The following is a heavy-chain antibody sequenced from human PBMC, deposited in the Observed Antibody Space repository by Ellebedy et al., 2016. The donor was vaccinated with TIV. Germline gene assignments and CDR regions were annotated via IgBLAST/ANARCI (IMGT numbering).Heavy chain of an antibody. J-gene: IGHJ6*02. CDR2: INPNSGGT. D-gene: IGHD1-26*01. CDR1: GYTFTGYY. V-gene: IGHV1-2*04. Sequence: ASVKVSCXASGYTFTGYYMHWVRQAPGQGLEWMGWINPNSGGTNYAQKFQGWVTMTRDTSISTAYMELSRLRSDDTAVYYCARAPIVGATTEYYYYGMDVWGQGTTVTVSS. CDR3: ARAPIVGATTEYYYYGMDV.